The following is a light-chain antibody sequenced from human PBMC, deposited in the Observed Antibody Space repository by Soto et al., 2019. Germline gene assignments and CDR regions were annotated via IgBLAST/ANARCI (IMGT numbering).Light chain of an antibody. Sequence: EVVMTQSPATLSVSPGERATLPCRASQSVNDNLAWYQQKPGQAPRLLFYCASIRATGIPARFSGSGSGTEFTLTISSLQSEDCAVYYCQEYNNWRLTFGGGTKVEIK. CDR3: QEYNNWRLT. CDR1: QSVNDN. J-gene: IGKJ4*01. V-gene: IGKV3-15*01. CDR2: CAS.